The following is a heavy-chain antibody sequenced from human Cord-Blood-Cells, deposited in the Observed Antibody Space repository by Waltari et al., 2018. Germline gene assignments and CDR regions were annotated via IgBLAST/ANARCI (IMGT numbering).Heavy chain of an antibody. D-gene: IGHD2-8*01. CDR2: IYHSGGT. CDR3: ARAGERVYAGAFDI. Sequence: QVQLQESGPGLVKPSGTLSLTCAVSGGSISSSNWWSWVRQPPGKGLEWIGEIYHSGGTNSNPSLKSRVTISVAKSKNQFSLKLSAVTAADTAVYYCARAGERVYAGAFDIWGQGTMVTVSS. CDR1: GGSISSSNW. V-gene: IGHV4-4*02. J-gene: IGHJ3*02.